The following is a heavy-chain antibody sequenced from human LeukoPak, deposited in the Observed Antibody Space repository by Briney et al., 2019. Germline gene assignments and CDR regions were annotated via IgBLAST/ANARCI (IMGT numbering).Heavy chain of an antibody. D-gene: IGHD2-15*01. CDR1: GYTFSSHL. CDR2: ISSDGTYT. Sequence: GGSLRLSCAASGYTFSSHLMHWVRQAPGKGLVWVSRISSDGTYTNYADSVRGRFTISRDNAKNTLYLQMNGLRAEDTAVYYCAKQLGYCSDGSCYFPYWGQGTLVTVSS. J-gene: IGHJ4*02. V-gene: IGHV3-74*01. CDR3: AKQLGYCSDGSCYFPY.